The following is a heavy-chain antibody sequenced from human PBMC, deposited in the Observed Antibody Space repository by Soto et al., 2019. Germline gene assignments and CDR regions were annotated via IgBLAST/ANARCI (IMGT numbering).Heavy chain of an antibody. Sequence: ASVKVSCKASGYPFRNYGINWVRQAPGQGLEWMGWISAYNDNINYAQKLQGRVTMTTDTSTSTAYLELRSLRSDDTAVYYCARGTYYYESSGSKARDLYYGLDVWGLGATVTVSS. D-gene: IGHD3-22*01. J-gene: IGHJ6*02. CDR2: ISAYNDNI. V-gene: IGHV1-18*01. CDR3: ARGTYYYESSGSKARDLYYGLDV. CDR1: GYPFRNYG.